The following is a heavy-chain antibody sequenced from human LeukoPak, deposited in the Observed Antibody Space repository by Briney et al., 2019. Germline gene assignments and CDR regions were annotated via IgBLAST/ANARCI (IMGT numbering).Heavy chain of an antibody. Sequence: GGSLRLSCAASEFIFSNYAMTWVRQAPGKGLEWVSSISGSGATTYYADSVKGRFTISRDNSKNTLFLQFNSLRAEDTAVYYCASDDYQAAMLEFSYYYYMDVWGKGTTVTVSS. CDR2: ISGSGATT. CDR1: EFIFSNYA. V-gene: IGHV3-23*01. D-gene: IGHD2-2*01. CDR3: ASDDYQAAMLEFSYYYYMDV. J-gene: IGHJ6*03.